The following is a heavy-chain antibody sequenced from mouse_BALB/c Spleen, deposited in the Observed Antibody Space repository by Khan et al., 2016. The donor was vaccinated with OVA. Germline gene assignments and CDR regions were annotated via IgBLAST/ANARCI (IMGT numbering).Heavy chain of an antibody. V-gene: IGHV5-15*02. Sequence: EVELVESGGGLVQPGGSRKLSCAASGFTFSDYGMAWVRQAPGKGPEWVAFISNLAYSIYYPDTVTGRFTISRENAKNTLYLEMSTLRSEDTAMYYCARSWAMDYWGQGTLVTVSA. CDR3: ARSWAMDY. CDR1: GFTFSDYG. CDR2: ISNLAYSI. J-gene: IGHJ4*01.